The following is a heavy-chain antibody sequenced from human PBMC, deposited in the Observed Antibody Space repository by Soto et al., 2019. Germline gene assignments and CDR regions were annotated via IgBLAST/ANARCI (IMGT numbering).Heavy chain of an antibody. CDR1: GDSISSGDHA. V-gene: IGHV4-30-2*01. J-gene: IGHJ5*02. CDR2: IFQSGST. CDR3: AREVVTRVRGVIEIWFDP. D-gene: IGHD3-10*01. Sequence: SETLSLTCAVSGDSISSGDHAWTWIRQPPGKGLEWIGDIFQSGSTHYNPSLKSRVTISVDRSKNQVSLRLTSVTAADTAVYYCAREVVTRVRGVIEIWFDPWGQGTLVTVS.